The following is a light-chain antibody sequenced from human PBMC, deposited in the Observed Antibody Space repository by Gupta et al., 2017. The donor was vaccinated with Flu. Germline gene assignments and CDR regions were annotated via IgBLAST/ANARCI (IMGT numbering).Light chain of an antibody. CDR3: HQYGGSPYT. V-gene: IGKV3-20*01. CDR1: QSVSNNY. CDR2: AAS. Sequence: EIVLTQSPGPLSLSPGERATLSCRASQSVSNNYLGWYQQKPGQAPSLLIYAASSRATGIPDRFSGSGSGTDFTLTISRLEPEDFAVYYCHQYGGSPYTFGQGTKLEIK. J-gene: IGKJ2*01.